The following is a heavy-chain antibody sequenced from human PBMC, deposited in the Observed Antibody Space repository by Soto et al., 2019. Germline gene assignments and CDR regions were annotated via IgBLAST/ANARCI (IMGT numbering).Heavy chain of an antibody. CDR2: IFRRGTAETA. Sequence: QAQLQESGPGLVKPLETLSLTCSVSGDSVTNTCWRWIRQPPGKGLEWIGYIFRRGTAETADYNPSLKSRVTMSLDTSKNQVSLQLSSVTAADTAVYYCARDLRGTSDFDIWGQGALVTVSS. J-gene: IGHJ3*02. CDR3: ARDLRGTSDFDI. CDR1: GDSVTNTC. V-gene: IGHV4-59*02.